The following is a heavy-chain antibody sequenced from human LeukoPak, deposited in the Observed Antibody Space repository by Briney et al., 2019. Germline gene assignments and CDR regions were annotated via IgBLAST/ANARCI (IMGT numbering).Heavy chain of an antibody. J-gene: IGHJ4*02. V-gene: IGHV4-30-2*01. D-gene: IGHD3-22*01. CDR3: ARVNMHDINYDSSVVYFDY. Sequence: SETLSLTCTVSGGSISSGGYYWSWIRQPPGKGLEWIGYIYHSGSTYYNPSLKSRVTISVDRSENQFSLKLSSVTAADTAVYYCARVNMHDINYDSSVVYFDYWGQGTLVTVSS. CDR2: IYHSGST. CDR1: GGSISSGGYY.